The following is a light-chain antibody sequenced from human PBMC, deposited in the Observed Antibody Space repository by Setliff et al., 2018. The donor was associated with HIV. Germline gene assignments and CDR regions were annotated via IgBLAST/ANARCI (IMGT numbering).Light chain of an antibody. CDR2: AVS. J-gene: IGLJ2*01. Sequence: QSALTQSASVSGSPGQSITISCTGTSSDVGGYNYVSWYQQHPGKAPKLMIYAVSNRPSGVSNRFSGSKSGNTASLTISGLQAEDEADYYCSSYRSGTILFGGGT. CDR1: SSDVGGYNY. V-gene: IGLV2-14*01. CDR3: SSYRSGTIL.